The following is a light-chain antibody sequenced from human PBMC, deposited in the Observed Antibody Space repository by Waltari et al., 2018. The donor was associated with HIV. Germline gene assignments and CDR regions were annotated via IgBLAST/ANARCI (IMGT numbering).Light chain of an antibody. CDR3: QQSYGDPRT. Sequence: DIQMTQSPSSLSASVGDSVTITCRASQSISRYLNWYQQKPGKAPNLLIYSASSLQTGVPSRFTGSGSGTDFTLTITRLQPGDFATYFCQQSYGDPRTFGQVTKVEIK. CDR2: SAS. CDR1: QSISRY. V-gene: IGKV1-39*01. J-gene: IGKJ2*01.